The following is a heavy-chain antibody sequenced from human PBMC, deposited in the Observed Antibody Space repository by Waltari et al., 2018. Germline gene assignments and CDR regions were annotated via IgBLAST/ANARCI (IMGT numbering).Heavy chain of an antibody. CDR3: ARGPPQNMDV. V-gene: IGHV3-30-3*01. CDR1: GFTFSSYA. CDR2: ISYDGSNK. Sequence: QVQLVASGGGVVQPGRSLRLSCAASGFTFSSYAMHWVRQAPGKGLEWVAVISYDGSNKYYADSVKGRFTISRDNSKNTLYLQMNSLRAEDTAVYYCARGPPQNMDVWGKGTTVTISS. J-gene: IGHJ6*04.